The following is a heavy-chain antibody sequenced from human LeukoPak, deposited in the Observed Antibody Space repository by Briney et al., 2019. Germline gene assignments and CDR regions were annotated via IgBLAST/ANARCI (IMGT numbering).Heavy chain of an antibody. CDR2: INPSGGST. J-gene: IGHJ3*02. CDR1: KYTFTSYY. Sequence: GASVKVSCKASKYTFTSYYMHWVRQAPGQGLEWMGIINPSGGSTSYAQKFQGRVTVTRDTSTSTVYMELSSLRSEDTAVYYCARGTLGYCSGGSCPHHDTFDIWGQGTMVTVSS. V-gene: IGHV1-46*01. D-gene: IGHD2-15*01. CDR3: ARGTLGYCSGGSCPHHDTFDI.